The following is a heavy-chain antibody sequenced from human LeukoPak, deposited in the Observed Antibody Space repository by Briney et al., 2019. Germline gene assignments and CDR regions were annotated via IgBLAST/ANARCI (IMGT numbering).Heavy chain of an antibody. CDR2: IYNSGTT. CDR3: ARALRGYYYYAMDV. D-gene: IGHD3-10*01. V-gene: IGHV4-59*01. J-gene: IGHJ6*02. Sequence: PSETLSLTCTVSGGSINSYYWSWVRQPPGKGLEWIGYIYNSGTTNYNPSLKSRVTISVDTSKNQFSLKLSSVTAADTAVYYCARALRGYYYYAMDVWGQGTTVTVSS. CDR1: GGSINSYY.